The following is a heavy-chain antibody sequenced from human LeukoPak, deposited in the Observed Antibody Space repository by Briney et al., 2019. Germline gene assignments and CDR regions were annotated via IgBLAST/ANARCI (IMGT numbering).Heavy chain of an antibody. CDR2: ISYDGSNK. D-gene: IGHD6-13*01. Sequence: GRSLRLSCAASGSTFSSYGMYWVRQAPGKGLEWVAVISYDGSNKYYADSVKGRFTISRDNSKNTLYLQMNSLRAEDTAVYYCAKEKQQLVPYYYYGMDVWGQGTTVTVSS. CDR1: GSTFSSYG. V-gene: IGHV3-30*18. CDR3: AKEKQQLVPYYYYGMDV. J-gene: IGHJ6*02.